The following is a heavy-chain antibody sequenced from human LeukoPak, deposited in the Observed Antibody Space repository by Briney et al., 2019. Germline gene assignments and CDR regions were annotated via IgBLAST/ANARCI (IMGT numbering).Heavy chain of an antibody. CDR2: MNPNSGNT. CDR1: GYTFTSYD. J-gene: IGHJ6*04. V-gene: IGHV1-8*01. CDR3: ARDEPAPNYDILTGYYRNYYYGMDV. Sequence: ASVKVPCKASGYTFTSYDINWVRQATGQGLEWMGWMNPNSGNTGYAQKFQGRVTMTRNTSISTAYMELSSLRSEDTAVYYCARDEPAPNYDILTGYYRNYYYGMDVWGKGTTVTVSS. D-gene: IGHD3-9*01.